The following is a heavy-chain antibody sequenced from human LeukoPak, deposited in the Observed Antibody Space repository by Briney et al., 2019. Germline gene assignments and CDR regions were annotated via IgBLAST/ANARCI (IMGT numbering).Heavy chain of an antibody. J-gene: IGHJ6*02. CDR3: ARLPNGYPILDV. D-gene: IGHD2-8*01. CDR1: GGSISSGSYY. Sequence: PSETLSLTCTVSGGSISSGSYYWSWIRQPPGKGLEWIGYIYYSGSTNYNPSLKSRVTISVDTSKNQFSLKLSSVTAADTAVYYCARLPNGYPILDVWGQGTTVTVSS. CDR2: IYYSGST. V-gene: IGHV4-61*01.